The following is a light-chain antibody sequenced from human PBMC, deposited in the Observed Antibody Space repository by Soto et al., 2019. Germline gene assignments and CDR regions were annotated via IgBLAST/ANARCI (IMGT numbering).Light chain of an antibody. CDR1: SSNIGDNY. CDR3: AAWDESLSGYV. V-gene: IGLV1-47*01. J-gene: IGLJ1*01. Sequence: QSVLTQPPAASGTPGQKVTISCSGSSSNIGDNYVYWHQQLPGTAPKLLIYRNNQRPSGVPDRFSGSKSGTSASLAISGLRSEDEVDYYCAAWDESLSGYVFGHGTKVTVL. CDR2: RNN.